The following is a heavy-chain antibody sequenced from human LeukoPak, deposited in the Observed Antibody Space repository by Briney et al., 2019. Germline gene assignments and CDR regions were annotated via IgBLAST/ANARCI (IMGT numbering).Heavy chain of an antibody. D-gene: IGHD2-15*01. V-gene: IGHV1-58*02. CDR1: GFTFTSSA. CDR2: IVVGSGNT. Sequence: SVKVSCKASGFTFTSSAMQWVRQSRGQRLEWIGWIVVGSGNTNYARKFQERVTITRDMSTSTAYMELSSLRSEDTAVYYCAATLGYCSGGSCFALPDYWGQGTLVTVSS. CDR3: AATLGYCSGGSCFALPDY. J-gene: IGHJ4*02.